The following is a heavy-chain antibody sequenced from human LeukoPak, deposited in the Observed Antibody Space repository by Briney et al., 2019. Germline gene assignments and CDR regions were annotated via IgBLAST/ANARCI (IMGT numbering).Heavy chain of an antibody. Sequence: PGGSLRLSCAASGFTFSTYNMKWVRQAPGKGLEWVSYISSSSSTIYYTDSVKGRFTISRDNAKNSLFLQMNSLRDEDTAVYYCARVLCSGGNCYPRCSDYWGQGTLVTVSS. CDR1: GFTFSTYN. CDR3: ARVLCSGGNCYPRCSDY. V-gene: IGHV3-48*02. CDR2: ISSSSSTI. J-gene: IGHJ4*02. D-gene: IGHD2-15*01.